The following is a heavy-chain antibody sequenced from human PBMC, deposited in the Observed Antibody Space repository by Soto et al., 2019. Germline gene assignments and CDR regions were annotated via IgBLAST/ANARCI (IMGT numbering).Heavy chain of an antibody. CDR3: ASRDPGTSVDY. D-gene: IGHD1-7*01. CDR1: GGSFTSNNW. V-gene: IGHV4-4*02. CDR2: IYRTGST. J-gene: IGHJ4*02. Sequence: PSETLSLTCGVSGGSFTSNNWWTWVRQPPGQGLEWIGEIYRTGSTNYNPSLKSRVTISLDKSENQFSLKVTSLTAADTAVYYCASRDPGTSVDYWGQGSSVTVSS.